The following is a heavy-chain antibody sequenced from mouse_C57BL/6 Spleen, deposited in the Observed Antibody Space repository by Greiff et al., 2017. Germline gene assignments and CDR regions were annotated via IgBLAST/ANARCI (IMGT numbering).Heavy chain of an antibody. CDR2: IYPRDGST. CDR3: ARFGLMTTVVADAMDY. Sequence: VKLMESGPELVKPGASVKLSCKASGYTFTSYAINWVKQRPGPGLEWIGWIYPRDGSTKYNEKFKGKATLTVDTASSTAYMELHSLTSEDSAVYFCARFGLMTTVVADAMDYWGQGTSVTVAS. D-gene: IGHD1-1*01. V-gene: IGHV1-85*01. CDR1: GYTFTSYA. J-gene: IGHJ4*01.